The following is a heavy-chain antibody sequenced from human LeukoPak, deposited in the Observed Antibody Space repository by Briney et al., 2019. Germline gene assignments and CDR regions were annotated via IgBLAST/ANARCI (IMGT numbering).Heavy chain of an antibody. CDR1: GFTFSSYW. D-gene: IGHD6-19*01. CDR2: INSDGSST. V-gene: IGHV3-74*01. Sequence: GGSLRLSCAASGFTFSSYWMHWVRQAPGKGLVRVSRINSDGSSTSYADSVKGRFTISRDNAKNTLYLQMNSLRAEDTAVYYCARSKKVAGVFDYWGQGTLVTVSS. CDR3: ARSKKVAGVFDY. J-gene: IGHJ4*02.